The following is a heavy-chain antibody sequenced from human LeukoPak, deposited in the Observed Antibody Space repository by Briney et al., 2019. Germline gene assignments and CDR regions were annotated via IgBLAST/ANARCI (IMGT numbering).Heavy chain of an antibody. CDR3: ASGGTTVTTSAFWFDP. J-gene: IGHJ5*02. V-gene: IGHV1-2*02. CDR1: AYTFTGYY. D-gene: IGHD4-17*01. CDR2: INTNSGGT. Sequence: GPSVTVSCKASAYTFTGYYMHWVRQAPGQGLEWMGWINTNSGGTNYAQKFQGRVTMNRDTSISTAYMELSRLRSDDTAVYYCASGGTTVTTSAFWFDPWGQGTLVTVSS.